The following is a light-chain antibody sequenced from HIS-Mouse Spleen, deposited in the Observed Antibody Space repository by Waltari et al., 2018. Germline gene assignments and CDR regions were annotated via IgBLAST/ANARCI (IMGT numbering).Light chain of an antibody. CDR2: DVS. CDR1: SSVVGGFNY. J-gene: IGLJ2*01. CDR3: CSYAGSYPVV. Sequence: QSALPQPRSVSGSPGQSVTISCTGTSSVVGGFNYVPWYQQPPGKAPKLMIYDVSKRPSGVPDRFSGSKSGNTASLTISGLQAEDEADYYCCSYAGSYPVVFGGGTKLTVL. V-gene: IGLV2-11*01.